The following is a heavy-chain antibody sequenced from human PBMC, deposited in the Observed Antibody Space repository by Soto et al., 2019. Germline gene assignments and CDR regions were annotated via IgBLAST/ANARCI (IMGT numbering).Heavy chain of an antibody. J-gene: IGHJ6*03. CDR2: ISGSGGST. V-gene: IGHV3-23*01. CDR1: GFTFSSYA. Sequence: PGGSLRLSCAASGFTFSSYAMSWVRQAPGKGLEWVSAISGSGGSTYYADSVKGRFTISRDNSKNTLYLQMNSLRAEDTAVYYCATYYDILTGYYNTPAPYMDVWGKGTTVTVSS. CDR3: ATYYDILTGYYNTPAPYMDV. D-gene: IGHD3-9*01.